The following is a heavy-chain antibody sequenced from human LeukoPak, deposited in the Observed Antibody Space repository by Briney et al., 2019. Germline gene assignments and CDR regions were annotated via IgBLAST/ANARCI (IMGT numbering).Heavy chain of an antibody. Sequence: SETLSLTCTVSGGSISPYYWGWIRQPPGKGLEWIGYIHYSGSTSYNPSLKSRVTISVDTSMNQFSLKLSSVTAADTAVYYCARGSGWFFYWGQGTLVTVSS. CDR1: GGSISPYY. V-gene: IGHV4-59*01. CDR2: IHYSGST. D-gene: IGHD6-19*01. CDR3: ARGSGWFFY. J-gene: IGHJ4*02.